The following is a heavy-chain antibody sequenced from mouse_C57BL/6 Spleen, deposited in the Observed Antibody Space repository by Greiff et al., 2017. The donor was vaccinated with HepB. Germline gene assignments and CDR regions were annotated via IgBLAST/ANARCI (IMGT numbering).Heavy chain of an antibody. Sequence: QVQLQQPGAELVKPGASVKLSCKASGYTFTSYWMQWVKQRPGQGLEWIGEIDPSDSYTNYNQKFKGKATLTVDTSSSTAYMQLSSLTSEDSAVYYCARYGYDVRAMDYWGQGTSVTVSS. J-gene: IGHJ4*01. CDR3: ARYGYDVRAMDY. CDR2: IDPSDSYT. V-gene: IGHV1-50*01. CDR1: GYTFTSYW. D-gene: IGHD2-2*01.